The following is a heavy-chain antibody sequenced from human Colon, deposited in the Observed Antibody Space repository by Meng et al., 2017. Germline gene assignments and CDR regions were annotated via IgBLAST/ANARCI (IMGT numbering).Heavy chain of an antibody. CDR3: ARDERGGPYYFDD. V-gene: IGHV1-3*01. CDR1: GYSFTSYG. CDR2: IYPADGNR. J-gene: IGHJ4*02. Sequence: QVQRVQSGAELKKPGASVKVSCQASGYSFTSYGMHWLRQAPGQRPEWMGWIYPADGNRRYSQKFQDRLTITTDTFARTAYMELSSLRSEDTAVYFCARDERGGPYYFDDWGQGTLVTVSS.